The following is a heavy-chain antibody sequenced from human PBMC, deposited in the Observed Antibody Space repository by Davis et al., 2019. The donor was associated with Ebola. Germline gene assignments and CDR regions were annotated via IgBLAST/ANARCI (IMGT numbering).Heavy chain of an antibody. D-gene: IGHD3-22*01. CDR1: VYTLTELS. J-gene: IGHJ4*02. CDR3: ATVPPAYYYDSSGYLYFDY. Sequence: ASVKVSCKVSVYTLTELSMHWVRQAPGKGLEWMGGFDPEDGETIYAQKFQGRVTMTEDTSTDTAYMELSSLRSEDTAVYYCATVPPAYYYDSSGYLYFDYWGQGTLVTVSS. CDR2: FDPEDGET. V-gene: IGHV1-24*01.